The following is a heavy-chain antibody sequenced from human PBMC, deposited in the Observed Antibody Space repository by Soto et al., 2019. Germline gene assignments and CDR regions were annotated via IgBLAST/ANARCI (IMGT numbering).Heavy chain of an antibody. V-gene: IGHV3-74*01. J-gene: IGHJ6*02. Sequence: EVQLVESGGGLVQPGGSLRLSCVASGFIFSNYWIHWVRQAPGKGLVWVSRINTDGSSTTYADSVQGRFTITRDNAQNSLYLQMNSLRAEDTAVYYCARDRVYYDSGYYYDYGMDVWGQGTTVTVSS. CDR3: ARDRVYYDSGYYYDYGMDV. D-gene: IGHD3-22*01. CDR2: INTDGSST. CDR1: GFIFSNYW.